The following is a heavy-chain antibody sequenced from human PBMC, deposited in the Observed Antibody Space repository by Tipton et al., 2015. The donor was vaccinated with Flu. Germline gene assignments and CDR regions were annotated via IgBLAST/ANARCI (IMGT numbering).Heavy chain of an antibody. V-gene: IGHV4-38-2*01. CDR3: ARRDYSNYVSEPKNWFDR. J-gene: IGHJ5*02. D-gene: IGHD4-11*01. CDR2: IFHSGNS. CDR1: GYSIRSSNYY. Sequence: TLSLTCAVSGYSIRSSNYYWGWIRQPPGKGLEWIGNIFHSGNSYHNPSLKSRVTMSVETSKNQFSLKLSSVTAADTAVYYCARRDYSNYVSEPKNWFDRWGRGTLVTVSS.